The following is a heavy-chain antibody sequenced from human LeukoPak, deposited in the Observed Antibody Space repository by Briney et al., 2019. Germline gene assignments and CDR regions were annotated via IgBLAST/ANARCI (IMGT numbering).Heavy chain of an antibody. CDR2: IKRKSDGGTP. Sequence: GGSLRLSCAASGFTFSNAWMSWVRQAPGKGLEWVGRIKRKSDGGTPDSAAPVKGRFTISRDDSKDTLYLQMNSLRAEDTAVYYCARDGTGSNSGWYIHWGQGTLVTVSS. CDR3: ARDGTGSNSGWYIH. CDR1: GFTFSNAW. V-gene: IGHV3-15*01. J-gene: IGHJ4*02. D-gene: IGHD6-19*01.